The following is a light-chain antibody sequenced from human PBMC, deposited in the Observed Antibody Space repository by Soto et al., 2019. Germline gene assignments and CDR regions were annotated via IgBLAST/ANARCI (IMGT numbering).Light chain of an antibody. CDR2: DAS. J-gene: IGKJ2*01. CDR3: QQRSSWYS. CDR1: QSVSSY. Sequence: EIVLTQSPATLSLSPGERATLSCRASQSVSSYLAWYQQKPGQAPRLLIYDASNRATGIPARFSGSGSGTDFTLTISSLEPDDFAVYYCQQRSSWYSFGQGTKLEIK. V-gene: IGKV3-11*01.